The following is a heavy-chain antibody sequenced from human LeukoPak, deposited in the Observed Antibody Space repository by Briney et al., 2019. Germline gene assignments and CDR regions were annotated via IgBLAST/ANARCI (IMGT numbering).Heavy chain of an antibody. Sequence: SKTLSLTCTVSGGSISSSSYYWGWIRQPPGKGLEWIGSIYYSGSTYYNPSLKSRVTISVDTSKNQFSLKLSSVTAADTAVYYCARLYSSSSDYWGQGTLVTVSS. CDR2: IYYSGST. CDR1: GGSISSSSYY. D-gene: IGHD6-6*01. V-gene: IGHV4-39*01. J-gene: IGHJ4*02. CDR3: ARLYSSSSDY.